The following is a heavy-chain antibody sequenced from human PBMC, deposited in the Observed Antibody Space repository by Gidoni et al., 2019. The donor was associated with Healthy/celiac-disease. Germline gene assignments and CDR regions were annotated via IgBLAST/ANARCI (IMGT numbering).Heavy chain of an antibody. CDR2: ISSSSSYI. V-gene: IGHV3-21*01. CDR1: GFTFSSYS. CDR3: ARARDVDTAMLLIDY. Sequence: EVQLVESGGGLVKPGGSLRLSCAASGFTFSSYSMNWVRQAPGKGLEWVSSISSSSSYIYYADSVKGRFTISRDNAKNSLYLQMNSLRAEDTAVYYCARARDVDTAMLLIDYWGQGTLVTVSS. D-gene: IGHD5-18*01. J-gene: IGHJ4*02.